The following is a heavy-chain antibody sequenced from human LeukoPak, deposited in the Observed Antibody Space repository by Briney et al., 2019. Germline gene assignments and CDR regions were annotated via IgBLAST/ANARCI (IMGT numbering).Heavy chain of an antibody. J-gene: IGHJ5*02. CDR3: ASNIIAAAGDKQLKRWFDP. Sequence: PSETLSLTCTVSGGSVSSSPYYWGWIRQPPGKGLEWIGSNYYSGSTYYNPSLESRITISVDTSKNQFSLKLTSVTAADTAVYYCASNIIAAAGDKQLKRWFDPWGQGTLVTVSS. V-gene: IGHV4-39*01. CDR2: NYYSGST. D-gene: IGHD6-13*01. CDR1: GGSVSSSPYY.